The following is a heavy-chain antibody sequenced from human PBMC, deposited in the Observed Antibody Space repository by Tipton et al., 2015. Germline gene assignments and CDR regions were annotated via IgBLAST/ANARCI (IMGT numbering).Heavy chain of an antibody. CDR2: IYYSGNT. D-gene: IGHD3-9*01. J-gene: IGHJ4*02. CDR1: GGSISSSSYY. Sequence: TLSLTCTVSGGSISSSSYYWGWIRQPPGKGLEWIGTIYYSGNTYYNPSLKSRVTISVDTSKNQFSLKLSSVTAAGTAVYYCARLPPPELRYFDWLSHFDYWGQGTVVTVSS. V-gene: IGHV4-39*01. CDR3: ARLPPPELRYFDWLSHFDY.